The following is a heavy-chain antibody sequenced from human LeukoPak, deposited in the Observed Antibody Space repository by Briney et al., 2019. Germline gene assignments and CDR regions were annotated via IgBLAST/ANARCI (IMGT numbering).Heavy chain of an antibody. Sequence: SVKVSCKVSGGTFSSYAISWVRQAPGQGLEWMGGIIPIFGTANYAQKFQGRVTITADESTSTAYMELSSLRSEDTAVYYCARATEQQLVPRKHYYYGMDVWGQGTTVTVSS. CDR2: IIPIFGTA. J-gene: IGHJ6*02. V-gene: IGHV1-69*13. CDR3: ARATEQQLVPRKHYYYGMDV. D-gene: IGHD6-13*01. CDR1: GGTFSSYA.